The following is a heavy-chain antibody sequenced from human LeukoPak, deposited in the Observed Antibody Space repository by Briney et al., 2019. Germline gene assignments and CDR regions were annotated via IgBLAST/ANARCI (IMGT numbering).Heavy chain of an antibody. D-gene: IGHD2/OR15-2a*01. CDR1: GFTFSSYS. CDR2: ISSSSYI. J-gene: IGHJ4*02. V-gene: IGHV3-21*01. Sequence: GGSLRLSCAASGFTFSSYSMNWVRQAPGKGLEWVSSISSSSYIYYADSVKGRFTISRDNAKNSLYLQMNSLRAEDTAVYYCASSPLLPYYFDYWGQGTLVTVSS. CDR3: ASSPLLPYYFDY.